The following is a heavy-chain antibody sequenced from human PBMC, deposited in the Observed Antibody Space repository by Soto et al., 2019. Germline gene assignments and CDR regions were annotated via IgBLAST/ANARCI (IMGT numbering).Heavy chain of an antibody. J-gene: IGHJ4*02. Sequence: PGGSLRLSCAASGFTFSSYSMNWVRQAPGKGLEWVSSISSSSSYIYYADSVKGRFTISRDNAKNSLYLQMNSLRAEDTAVYYCAREGGYSGYDTLGPFDYWGQGTLVTVSS. CDR1: GFTFSSYS. D-gene: IGHD5-12*01. CDR2: ISSSSSYI. CDR3: AREGGYSGYDTLGPFDY. V-gene: IGHV3-21*01.